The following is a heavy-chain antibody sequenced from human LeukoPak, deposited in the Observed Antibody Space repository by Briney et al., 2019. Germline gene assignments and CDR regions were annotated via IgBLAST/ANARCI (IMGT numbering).Heavy chain of an antibody. CDR3: ARDQGSGYCSGGSCYHERRWYYGMDV. CDR1: GFTFSRYA. CDR2: ISTNGGST. D-gene: IGHD2-15*01. V-gene: IGHV3-64*01. Sequence: GGSVRLSCAASGFTFSRYAMHWVRQAPGKGLEYVSAISTNGGSTSYANSVKGRFTISRDNSKNTLYLQMGSLRVEDMAVYYCARDQGSGYCSGGSCYHERRWYYGMDVWGQGTTVTVSS. J-gene: IGHJ6*02.